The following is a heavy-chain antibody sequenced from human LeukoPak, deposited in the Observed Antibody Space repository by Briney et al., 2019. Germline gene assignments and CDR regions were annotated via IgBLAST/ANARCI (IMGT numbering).Heavy chain of an antibody. CDR2: IYYSGTT. J-gene: IGHJ5*02. Sequence: ASETLSLTCTVSGGSISSSSSYWGWIRQPPGKGLEWIGSIYYSGTTYYNPSLKIPVTISVDTSKKHFSLRLSSVTAADTAVYYCARNEGQQLSRSWFDPWGQGTLGTVSA. CDR1: GGSISSSSSY. D-gene: IGHD6-13*01. CDR3: ARNEGQQLSRSWFDP. V-gene: IGHV4-39*02.